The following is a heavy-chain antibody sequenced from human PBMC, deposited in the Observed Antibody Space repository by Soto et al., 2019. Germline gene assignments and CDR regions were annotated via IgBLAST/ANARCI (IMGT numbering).Heavy chain of an antibody. CDR2: IIPIFGTA. D-gene: IGHD2-2*01. CDR1: GGTFSSYA. Sequence: SVKVSCKASGGTFSSYAISWVRQAPGQGLGWMGGIIPIFGTANYAQKFQGRVTITADESTSTAYMELSSLRSEDTAVYYCARGEEDIVVVPAAMFGFDYWGQGTLVTVSS. CDR3: ARGEEDIVVVPAAMFGFDY. V-gene: IGHV1-69*13. J-gene: IGHJ4*02.